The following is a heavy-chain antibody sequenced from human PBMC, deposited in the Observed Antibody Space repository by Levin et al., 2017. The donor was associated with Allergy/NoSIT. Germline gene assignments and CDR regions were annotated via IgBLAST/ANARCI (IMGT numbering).Heavy chain of an antibody. V-gene: IGHV4-30-4*01. D-gene: IGHD2-2*01. CDR1: GGSISSGDYY. J-gene: IGHJ4*02. CDR2: IYYSGST. CDR3: ARSYTGGRDIVVVPAGAPAYYFDY. Sequence: SQTLSLTCTVSGGSISSGDYYWSWIRQPPGKGLEWIGYIYYSGSTYYNPSLKSRVTISVDTSKNQFSLKLSSVTAADTAVYYCARSYTGGRDIVVVPAGAPAYYFDYWGQGTLVTVSS.